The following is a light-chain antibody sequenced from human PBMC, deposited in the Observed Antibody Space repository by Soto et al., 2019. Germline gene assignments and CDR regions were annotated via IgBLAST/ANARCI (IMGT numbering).Light chain of an antibody. Sequence: QSVLTQPASVSGSPGQSIAISCTGTSSDVGGYNYVSWYQQHPGKAPKLIIYDVSSRPSGVSDRFSGSKSVHTASLTISGLQAEDEADYYCSSYTSSSTLIFGGGTKL. CDR2: DVS. V-gene: IGLV2-14*03. J-gene: IGLJ2*01. CDR3: SSYTSSSTLI. CDR1: SSDVGGYNY.